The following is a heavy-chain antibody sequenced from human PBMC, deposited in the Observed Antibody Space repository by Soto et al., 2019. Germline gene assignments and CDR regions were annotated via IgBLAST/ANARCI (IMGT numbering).Heavy chain of an antibody. CDR3: ARVPGVVVSADDAFDI. V-gene: IGHV4-4*02. J-gene: IGHJ3*02. CDR1: GGSVSSSNW. D-gene: IGHD2-21*02. CDR2: IYHSGSA. Sequence: QVQLQESGPGLVKPSGTLSLTCAVSGGSVSSSNWWSWVRQSPGKGLEWMGEIYHSGSAHYNPSLKSRATISLDKSTAQFSLRLTSVTAADTAVYYCARVPGVVVSADDAFDIWGPGTRVIVSS.